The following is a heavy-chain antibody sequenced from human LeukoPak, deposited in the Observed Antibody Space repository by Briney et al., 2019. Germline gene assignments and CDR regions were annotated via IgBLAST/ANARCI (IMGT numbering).Heavy chain of an antibody. CDR3: ARDRSGSYYGFDY. J-gene: IGHJ4*02. V-gene: IGHV1-69*13. D-gene: IGHD1-26*01. CDR2: IIPIFGTA. Sequence: RASVKVSCKASGGTFSNYAISWVRQAPGQGLEWMGGIIPIFGTANYAQKFQGRVTITADESTSTAYMELSSLRSEDTAVYYCARDRSGSYYGFDYWGQGTLVTVSS. CDR1: GGTFSNYA.